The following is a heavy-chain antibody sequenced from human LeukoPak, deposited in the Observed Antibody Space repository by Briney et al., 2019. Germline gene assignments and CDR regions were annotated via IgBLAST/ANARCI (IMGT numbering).Heavy chain of an antibody. J-gene: IGHJ5*02. CDR1: GFTFNIYW. D-gene: IGHD6-13*01. Sequence: GGSLRLSCATSGFTFNIYWMQWVRQVPGKGLVWVSRIDSNGGGATYADSVKGRFTTSRDNGNNTMYLQMNSLRAEDTAIYYCARAKYSSRWSLDLWGQGALVTVSS. V-gene: IGHV3-74*03. CDR2: IDSNGGGA. CDR3: ARAKYSSRWSLDL.